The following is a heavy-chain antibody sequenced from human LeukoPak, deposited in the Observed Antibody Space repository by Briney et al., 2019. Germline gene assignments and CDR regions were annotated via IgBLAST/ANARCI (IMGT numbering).Heavy chain of an antibody. CDR1: GYTFTSYG. CDR3: ARGNGDSSGWYLRWDYYGMDV. D-gene: IGHD6-19*01. J-gene: IGHJ6*02. Sequence: ASVKVSCKASGYTFTSYGISWVRQAPGQGLEWVGWISAYNGNTNYAQKLQGRVTMTTDTSTSTAYMELRSLRSDDTAVYYCARGNGDSSGWYLRWDYYGMDVWGQGTTVTVSS. CDR2: ISAYNGNT. V-gene: IGHV1-18*01.